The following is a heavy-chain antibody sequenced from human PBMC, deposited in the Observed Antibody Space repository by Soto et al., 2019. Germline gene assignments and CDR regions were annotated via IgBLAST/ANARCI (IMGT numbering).Heavy chain of an antibody. CDR2: ISYDGSNK. CDR3: AKSSGYPFDY. D-gene: IGHD3-22*01. J-gene: IGHJ4*02. CDR1: GFTFSSYG. V-gene: IGHV3-30*18. Sequence: QVQLVESGGGVVQPGRSLRLSCAASGFTFSSYGVHWVRQAPGKGLEWVAVISYDGSNKYYADSVKGRFTISRDNSKNTLYLQMNSLRAEDTAVYYCAKSSGYPFDYWGQGTLVTVSS.